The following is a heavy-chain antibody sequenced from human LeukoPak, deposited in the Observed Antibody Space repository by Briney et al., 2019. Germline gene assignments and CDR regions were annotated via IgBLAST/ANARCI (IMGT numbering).Heavy chain of an antibody. CDR3: ARDGYSSSSQYYYYYGMDV. CDR2: ISSSGSYI. J-gene: IGHJ6*02. Sequence: GGSLRLSCAASGFTFSSYSMNWVRQAPGKGLEWVSSISSSGSYIYYADSVKGRFTISRDNAKNSLYLQMNSLRAEDTAVYYCARDGYSSSSQYYYYYGMDVWGQGTTVTVSS. V-gene: IGHV3-21*01. CDR1: GFTFSSYS. D-gene: IGHD6-13*01.